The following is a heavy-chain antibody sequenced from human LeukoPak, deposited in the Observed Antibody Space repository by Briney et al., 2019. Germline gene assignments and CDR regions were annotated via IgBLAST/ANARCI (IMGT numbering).Heavy chain of an antibody. Sequence: GASVKVSCKASGGTLSSYAISWVRQAPGQGLEWMGRIIPILGIANYAQKFQGRVTITADKSTSTAYMELRSLRSDDTAVYYCARVGYCGGDCPFDYWGQGTLVTVSS. D-gene: IGHD2-21*02. V-gene: IGHV1-69*04. CDR2: IIPILGIA. CDR1: GGTLSSYA. CDR3: ARVGYCGGDCPFDY. J-gene: IGHJ4*02.